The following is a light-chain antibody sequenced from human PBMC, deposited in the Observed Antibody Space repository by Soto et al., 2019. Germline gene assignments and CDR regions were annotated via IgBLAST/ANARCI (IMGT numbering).Light chain of an antibody. CDR1: SSNIGSNT. J-gene: IGLJ3*02. V-gene: IGLV1-44*01. CDR2: SNN. Sequence: QSVLTQPPSAYGTPGQRVTISCSGSSSNIGSNTVNWYQQLPGTAPKILIYSNNQRLTGVADRFSASKSGTSASLDISGLQSDDDGDYYCSAWDYSLDARVFGGGTKVTVL. CDR3: SAWDYSLDARV.